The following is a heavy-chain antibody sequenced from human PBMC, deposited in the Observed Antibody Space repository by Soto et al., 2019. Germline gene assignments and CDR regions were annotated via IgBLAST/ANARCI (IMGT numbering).Heavy chain of an antibody. V-gene: IGHV3-23*01. CDR3: AKDPEVVVTAPDY. CDR1: GFTFNRYA. Sequence: GGSLRLSCAASGFTFNRYAMNWVRQAAGKGLEWVSGISGSGATTYYADSVKGRFTISRDNSKNTLYLQMNSLGAGDTAVYYCAKDPEVVVTAPDYWGQGTLVTVSS. J-gene: IGHJ4*02. D-gene: IGHD2-21*02. CDR2: ISGSGATT.